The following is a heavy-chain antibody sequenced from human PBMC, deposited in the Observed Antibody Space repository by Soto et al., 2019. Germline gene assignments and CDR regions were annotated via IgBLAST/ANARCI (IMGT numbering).Heavy chain of an antibody. D-gene: IGHD1-1*01. CDR1: GFTFSSYS. CDR3: AKDKNPSRLERLLYYYGMDV. CDR2: ISYDGSNK. Sequence: GGSLRLSCAASGFTFSSYSMHWVRQAPGKGLEWVAVISYDGSNKYYADSVKGRFTISRDNSKNTLYLQMNSLRAEDTAVYYCAKDKNPSRLERLLYYYGMDVWGQGTTVTVSS. J-gene: IGHJ6*02. V-gene: IGHV3-30*18.